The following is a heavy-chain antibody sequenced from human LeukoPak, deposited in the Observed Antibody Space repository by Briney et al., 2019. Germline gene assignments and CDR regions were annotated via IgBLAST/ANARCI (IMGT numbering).Heavy chain of an antibody. CDR3: LRFDYGDYAGAGDY. Sequence: PGGSRRLSCAASGFTFSSYWMHWVRQAPGKGLVWVSRINSDGSSTNYADSVKGRFTISRDNAKNTLYLQMNSLRAEDTAVYYCLRFDYGDYAGAGDYWGQGTLVTVSS. J-gene: IGHJ4*02. CDR1: GFTFSSYW. D-gene: IGHD4-17*01. V-gene: IGHV3-74*01. CDR2: INSDGSST.